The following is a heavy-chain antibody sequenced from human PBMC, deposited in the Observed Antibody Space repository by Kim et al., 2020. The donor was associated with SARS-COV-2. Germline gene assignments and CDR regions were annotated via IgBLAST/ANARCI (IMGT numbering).Heavy chain of an antibody. CDR1: GFTFSSYW. CDR3: ARDSPSSTSYYYGKDV. J-gene: IGHJ6*02. V-gene: IGHV3-7*01. Sequence: GGSLRLSCAASGFTFSSYWMTWVRQAPGKGLEWVANIKQDGSEKYYVDSVKGRFTISRDNAKNSLYLQMNSLRAEDTAVYYCARDSPSSTSYYYGKDVWGQGTTVTVSS. CDR2: IKQDGSEK. D-gene: IGHD2-2*01.